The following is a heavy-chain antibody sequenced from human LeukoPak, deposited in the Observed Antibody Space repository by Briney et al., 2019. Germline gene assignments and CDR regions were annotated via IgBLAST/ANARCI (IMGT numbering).Heavy chain of an antibody. Sequence: PSETLSLTCTVSGGSISSYYWSWIRQPPGKGLEWIGYIYYGGSTNYNPSLKSRVTISVDTSKNQFSLKLSSVTAADTAVYYCARETLDSSGWYENWFDPWGQGTLVTVSS. CDR3: ARETLDSSGWYENWFDP. D-gene: IGHD6-19*01. V-gene: IGHV4-59*01. CDR1: GGSISSYY. CDR2: IYYGGST. J-gene: IGHJ5*02.